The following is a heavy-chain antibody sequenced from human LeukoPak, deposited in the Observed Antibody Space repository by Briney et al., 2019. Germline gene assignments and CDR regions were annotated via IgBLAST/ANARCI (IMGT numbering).Heavy chain of an antibody. CDR1: GFTLSNYG. J-gene: IGHJ4*02. Sequence: GGSLRLSCVVSGFTLSNYGMRWVRQAPGKGLEWVAGISERGGSTNYADSVKGRFTISRNNPKNTLYLQMNSLRSEDTAVYFCAKRGVVIRAVLVVGFHKEAYYFDSWGQGALVTVSS. V-gene: IGHV3-23*01. D-gene: IGHD2-15*01. CDR2: ISERGGST. CDR3: AKRGVVIRAVLVVGFHKEAYYFDS.